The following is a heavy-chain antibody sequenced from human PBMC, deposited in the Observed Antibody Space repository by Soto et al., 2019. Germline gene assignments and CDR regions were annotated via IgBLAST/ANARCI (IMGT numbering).Heavy chain of an antibody. CDR3: ARDQGSHPGD. D-gene: IGHD6-13*01. Sequence: QVQLQESGPGLVKPSGTLSLTCTVSGGSISSNNWWSWVRQPPGEGLEWIGEIYHSGNTNYNPSLKSRVTMSVVKSKNQFSLSLTSVTAADTAVYYCARDQGSHPGDWGQGTLVTVSS. CDR1: GGSISSNNW. J-gene: IGHJ4*02. CDR2: IYHSGNT. V-gene: IGHV4-4*02.